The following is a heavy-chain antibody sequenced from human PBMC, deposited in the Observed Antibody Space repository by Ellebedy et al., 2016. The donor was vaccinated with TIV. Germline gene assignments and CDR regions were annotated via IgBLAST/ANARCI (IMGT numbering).Heavy chain of an antibody. V-gene: IGHV3-23*01. CDR2: INSGGTRT. Sequence: PGGSLRLSCAASGFTFSGYAMSWVRQAPGKGLGWVLGINSGGTRTYYADSVKGRFTISRDNSKNTLYLQMNSLRVEDTAIYYCARGRSGTYIHHAFDYWGQGILVIVSS. D-gene: IGHD1-14*01. CDR3: ARGRSGTYIHHAFDY. J-gene: IGHJ4*02. CDR1: GFTFSGYA.